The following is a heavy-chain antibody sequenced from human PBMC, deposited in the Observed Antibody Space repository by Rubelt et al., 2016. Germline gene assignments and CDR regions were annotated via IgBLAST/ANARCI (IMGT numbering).Heavy chain of an antibody. Sequence: QVQLQESGPGLVKPSQTLSLTCTVSGGSISSGGYYWGWIRQPPGKGLEWIGSIYYSGSTYYNPSLKCSVPISGDTSKNPFSLKLSSVTAADTAVYYCAGGVYDSSGYREGYWGQGTLVTVSS. CDR2: IYYSGST. V-gene: IGHV4-39*07. CDR1: GGSISSGGYY. J-gene: IGHJ4*02. CDR3: AGGVYDSSGYREGY. D-gene: IGHD3-22*01.